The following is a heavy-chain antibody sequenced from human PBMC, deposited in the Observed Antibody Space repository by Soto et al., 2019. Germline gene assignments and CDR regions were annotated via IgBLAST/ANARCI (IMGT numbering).Heavy chain of an antibody. D-gene: IGHD6-19*01. Sequence: GGSLRLSCAASGFTFHDFGMHWVRQAPGKGLEWVAVISYDGRNKYYADSVKGRFTISRDNSKNTLYLQMNSLRAGDTAVYYCAKAYSSGWRRAFDIWGQGTMVTVSS. CDR1: GFTFHDFG. J-gene: IGHJ3*02. CDR2: ISYDGRNK. V-gene: IGHV3-30*18. CDR3: AKAYSSGWRRAFDI.